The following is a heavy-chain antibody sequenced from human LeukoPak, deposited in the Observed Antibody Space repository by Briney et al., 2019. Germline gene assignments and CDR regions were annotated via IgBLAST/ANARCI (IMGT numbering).Heavy chain of an antibody. J-gene: IGHJ3*02. D-gene: IGHD2-15*01. CDR3: ARERRSGRRNDAFDI. V-gene: IGHV4-30-4*01. Sequence: SETLSLTCTVSGGSISSGDYYWSWIRQPPGKGLEWIGYIYYSGSTYYNPSLKSRVTISVDTSKKQFSLKLSSVTAADTAVYYCARERRSGRRNDAFDIWGQGTMVTVSS. CDR2: IYYSGST. CDR1: GGSISSGDYY.